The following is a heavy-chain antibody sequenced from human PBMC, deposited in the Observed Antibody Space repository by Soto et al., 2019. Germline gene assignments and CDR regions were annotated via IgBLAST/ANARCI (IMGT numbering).Heavy chain of an antibody. Sequence: SETLSLTGTVSGGSISSYYWSWIRQPPGKGLEWIGYIYYSGSTNYNPSLKSRVTISVDTSKNQFSLKLSSVTAADTAVYYCARATTYYYDSSGYNYYYYYGMDVWGQGTTVTVSS. D-gene: IGHD3-22*01. V-gene: IGHV4-59*01. J-gene: IGHJ6*02. CDR1: GGSISSYY. CDR3: ARATTYYYDSSGYNYYYYYGMDV. CDR2: IYYSGST.